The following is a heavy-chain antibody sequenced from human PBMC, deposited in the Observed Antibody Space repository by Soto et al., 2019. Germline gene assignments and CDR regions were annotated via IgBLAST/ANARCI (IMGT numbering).Heavy chain of an antibody. CDR1: GGSISSSSYY. CDR2: IYYSGST. Sequence: QLQLQESGPGLVKPSETLSLTCTVSGGSISSSSYYWGWIRQPPGKGLERMGSIYYSGSTYYNPSLKSRVAISVDTSKTQCSLKLSSVTAADTAVYCSARDNAVAGTVVYWGQGTLVTVSS. V-gene: IGHV4-39*02. D-gene: IGHD6-19*01. CDR3: ARDNAVAGTVVY. J-gene: IGHJ4*02.